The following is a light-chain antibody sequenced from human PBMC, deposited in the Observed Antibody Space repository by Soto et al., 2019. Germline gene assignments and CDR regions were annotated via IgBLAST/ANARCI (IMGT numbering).Light chain of an antibody. CDR2: GNS. J-gene: IGLJ1*01. CDR3: QSYDNSLSVYV. Sequence: QSVLTQPPSVSGAPGQRVIISCTGSSSNIGAHYDVHWYQQLPGTAPKLLIYGNSNRPSGVPDRFSGSKSGTSASLAITGLQAEDEADYYCQSYDNSLSVYVFGTGTKVTVL. V-gene: IGLV1-40*01. CDR1: SSNIGAHYD.